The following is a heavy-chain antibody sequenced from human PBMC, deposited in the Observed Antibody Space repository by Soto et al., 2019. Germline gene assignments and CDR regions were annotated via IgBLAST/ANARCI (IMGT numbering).Heavy chain of an antibody. J-gene: IGHJ4*02. CDR2: SRNRANQFTT. V-gene: IGHV3-72*01. CDR1: GFIFSDYY. Sequence: GGSLRLSCVASGFIFSDYYMDWVRQAPGKGLEWVGRSRNRANQFTTEYAASAKDRFTISRDDSKKSLYLQMNSLQSEDTAVYYCSRKSGTSGLFDQWGQGTLVTVSS. D-gene: IGHD2-2*01. CDR3: SRKSGTSGLFDQ.